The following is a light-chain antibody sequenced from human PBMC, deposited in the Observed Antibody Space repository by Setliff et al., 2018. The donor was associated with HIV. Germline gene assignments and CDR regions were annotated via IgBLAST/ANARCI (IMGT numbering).Light chain of an antibody. CDR2: DVS. CDR1: SSDVGGYNY. J-gene: IGLJ1*01. V-gene: IGLV2-14*03. CDR3: SSYTSSTPLYV. Sequence: QSALAQPASVSGSPGHSITISCTGTSSDVGGYNYVSWYQQHPGKAPKLMISDVSNGPSGVSNRFSGSKSGNTASLTISGLQAEDEADYYCSSYTSSTPLYVFGTGTK.